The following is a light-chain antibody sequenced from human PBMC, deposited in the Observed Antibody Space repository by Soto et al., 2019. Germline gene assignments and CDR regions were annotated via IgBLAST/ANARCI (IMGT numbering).Light chain of an antibody. V-gene: IGKV1-39*01. CDR2: AAS. CDR1: QSISSY. CDR3: QPSYSTPALT. J-gene: IGKJ4*01. Sequence: DIQMTQSPSSLSASVGDRVTITCRASQSISSYLNWYQQKPGKAPKLLIYAASSLQSGVTSRFSGRGSGTDFTLTISSLQPEDFATYYGQPSYSTPALTFGGGTKVEIK.